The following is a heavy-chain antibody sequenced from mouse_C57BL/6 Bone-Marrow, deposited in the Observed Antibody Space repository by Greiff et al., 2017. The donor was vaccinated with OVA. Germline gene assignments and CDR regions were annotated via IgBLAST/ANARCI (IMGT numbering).Heavy chain of an antibody. V-gene: IGHV10-1*01. CDR2: IRSKSNNYAT. Sequence: EVMLVESGGGLVQPKGSLKLSCAASGFSFNTYAMNWVRQAPGKGLEWVARIRSKSNNYATYYADSVKDRFTISRDDSESMLYLQMNNLKTEDTAMYYCVRPDYYYAMDYWGQGTSVTVSS. D-gene: IGHD2-13*01. CDR1: GFSFNTYA. CDR3: VRPDYYYAMDY. J-gene: IGHJ4*01.